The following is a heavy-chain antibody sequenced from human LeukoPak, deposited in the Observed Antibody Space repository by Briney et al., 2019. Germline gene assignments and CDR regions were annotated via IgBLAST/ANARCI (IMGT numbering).Heavy chain of an antibody. CDR3: ATPTGYSSFDY. Sequence: AASGFALSSRSMSSPSQSKEKGLEWVGTINGDGSDKISVDSMKGRFTISRADAKNSLYLEMNSLRVEVTAVYYCATPTGYSSFDYCGQGTLVNVSS. D-gene: IGHD3-9*01. CDR1: GFALSSRS. J-gene: IGHJ4*02. V-gene: IGHV3-7*01. CDR2: INGDGSDK.